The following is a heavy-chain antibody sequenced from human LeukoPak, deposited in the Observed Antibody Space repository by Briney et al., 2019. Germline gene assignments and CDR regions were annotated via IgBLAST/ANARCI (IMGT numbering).Heavy chain of an antibody. CDR2: MNPNSGNT. D-gene: IGHD6-13*01. CDR1: GYTFTSYD. Sequence: ASVKVSCKASGYTFTSYDINWVRQATGQGLEWMGWMNPNSGNTGYAQKFQGRVTMTRNTSISTAYMELSRLRSDDTAVYYCAAAGPSDYDYYMDVWGKGTTVTISS. V-gene: IGHV1-8*01. J-gene: IGHJ6*03. CDR3: AAAGPSDYDYYMDV.